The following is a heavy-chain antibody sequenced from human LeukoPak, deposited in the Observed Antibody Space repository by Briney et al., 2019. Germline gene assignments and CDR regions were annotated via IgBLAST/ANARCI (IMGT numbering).Heavy chain of an antibody. CDR1: GYSSTNYG. CDR3: AREGDSSSVGWFDP. Sequence: ASVKVSCKASGYSSTNYGISWVRQAPGQGLEWMGWIHIYRGNTNYAQKFQGRVTMTTDTSTSTVYMEVRGLRSDDTAMYYCAREGDSSSVGWFDPWGQGTLVTVSS. V-gene: IGHV1-18*01. CDR2: IHIYRGNT. J-gene: IGHJ5*02. D-gene: IGHD6-13*01.